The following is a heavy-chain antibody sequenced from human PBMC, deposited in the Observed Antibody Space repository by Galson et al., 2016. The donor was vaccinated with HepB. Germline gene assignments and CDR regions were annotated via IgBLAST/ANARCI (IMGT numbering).Heavy chain of an antibody. J-gene: IGHJ6*02. CDR2: IIPSFGTP. CDR1: GGTFSKYA. V-gene: IGHV1-69*13. Sequence: SVKVSCKASGGTFSKYAISWVRQAPGQGLEWMGGIIPSFGTPNDVQKFQGRVTITADESTSTAYMELSGLRSEDTAVYYCATQGEGYRGYDFVRYYHYAMDVWGQGTTVTV. CDR3: ATQGEGYRGYDFVRYYHYAMDV. D-gene: IGHD5-12*01.